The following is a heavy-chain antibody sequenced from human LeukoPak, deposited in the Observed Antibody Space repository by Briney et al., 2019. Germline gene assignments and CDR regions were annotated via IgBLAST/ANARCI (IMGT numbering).Heavy chain of an antibody. Sequence: ASVKVSCKASGYTFIHYAVQWVRQAPGQRLEWLGWINACNGKTKYSQKFQDRVIITRDTSATTAYLDLSSLTSEDTAVYYCARARWTSTVTTYYLDYWGQGTLVTVSS. CDR1: GYTFIHYA. CDR3: ARARWTSTVTTYYLDY. V-gene: IGHV1-3*01. D-gene: IGHD4-17*01. J-gene: IGHJ4*02. CDR2: INACNGKT.